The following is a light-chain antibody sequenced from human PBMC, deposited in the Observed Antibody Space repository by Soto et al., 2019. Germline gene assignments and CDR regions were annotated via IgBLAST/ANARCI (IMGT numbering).Light chain of an antibody. Sequence: QSALTQPPSVSGSPGQSVTISCTGTSSDVGSYNRVSWYQQPPGTAPKLMIYEVSNRPSGVPDRFSGSKSGNTASLTISGLQAEDEADYYCSSSTSSSTYVFGTGPKVPS. V-gene: IGLV2-18*02. J-gene: IGLJ1*01. CDR1: SSDVGSYNR. CDR3: SSSTSSSTYV. CDR2: EVS.